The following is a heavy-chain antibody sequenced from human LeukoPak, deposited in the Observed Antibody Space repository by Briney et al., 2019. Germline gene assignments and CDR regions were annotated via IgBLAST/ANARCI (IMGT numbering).Heavy chain of an antibody. CDR3: AGDMLTRSSSSWDPYYFDY. D-gene: IGHD6-13*01. Sequence: ASVKVSCKASGYTFTSYYMHWVRQAPGQGLEWMGVINPSGGSTSYAQKFQGRVTMTRDTSTSTVYMELSSLRSEDTAVYYCAGDMLTRSSSSWDPYYFDYWGQGTLVTVSS. CDR1: GYTFTSYY. CDR2: INPSGGST. J-gene: IGHJ4*02. V-gene: IGHV1-46*01.